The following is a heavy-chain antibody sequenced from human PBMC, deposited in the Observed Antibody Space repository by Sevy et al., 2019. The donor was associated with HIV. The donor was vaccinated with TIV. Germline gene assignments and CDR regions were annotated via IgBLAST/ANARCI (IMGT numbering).Heavy chain of an antibody. CDR3: AAHEGVTISEARFDP. CDR1: GGSLITTNYY. Sequence: SETLSLTCSVSGGSLITTNYYWAWLRQSPGKGLEWIASIYYSGSTYYNPSLQARVTVSVDTSRSQFSLILNSVTAADTSVYYCAAHEGVTISEARFDPWGQGTLVTVSS. V-gene: IGHV4-39*01. D-gene: IGHD1-1*01. CDR2: IYYSGST. J-gene: IGHJ5*02.